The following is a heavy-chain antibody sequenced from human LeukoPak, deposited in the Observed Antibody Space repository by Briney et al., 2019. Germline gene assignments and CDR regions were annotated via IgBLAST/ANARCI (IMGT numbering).Heavy chain of an antibody. CDR1: GFTFSNYN. CDR3: ARPTYSGSYYWFDY. J-gene: IGHJ4*02. V-gene: IGHV3-21*01. Sequence: PGGSLRLSCAASGFTFSNYNMNWVRQAPGKGLEWVSSISSSSTYMYYADSVKGRFTISRDNAKNSLYLQMNSLRAEDTAVYYCARPTYSGSYYWFDYWGQGTLVTVSS. D-gene: IGHD1-26*01. CDR2: ISSSSTYM.